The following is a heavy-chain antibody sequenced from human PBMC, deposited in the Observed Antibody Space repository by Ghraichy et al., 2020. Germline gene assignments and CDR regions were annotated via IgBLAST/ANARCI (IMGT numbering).Heavy chain of an antibody. J-gene: IGHJ4*02. V-gene: IGHV4-4*07. CDR3: ARAAPNSGYSGRYHYFDH. Sequence: SETLSLTCTVSSGSISSYYWSWIRQPAGKGLEWIGRIYSSGSTNYNPSLKSRVTMSVDTSKNQFSLKLSSVTAADTAVYYCARAAPNSGYSGRYHYFDHWGQGTLVTVSS. D-gene: IGHD1-26*01. CDR2: IYSSGST. CDR1: SGSISSYY.